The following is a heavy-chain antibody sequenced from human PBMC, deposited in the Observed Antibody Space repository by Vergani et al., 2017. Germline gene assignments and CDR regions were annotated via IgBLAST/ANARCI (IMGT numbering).Heavy chain of an antibody. V-gene: IGHV3-21*01. CDR3: VIDVRFSRT. CDR2: ISGNNDDV. Sequence: EVQMVESGGGLVKPGGSLRLSCVASGFTFSHCSMNWVRQAPGKGLEWFSSISGNNDDVYYADSVKGRFTISRDNAKNSLYLDMSSLRAEDTAVDYCVIDVRFSRTWGQGTLVAVSS. CDR1: GFTFSHCS. J-gene: IGHJ3*01.